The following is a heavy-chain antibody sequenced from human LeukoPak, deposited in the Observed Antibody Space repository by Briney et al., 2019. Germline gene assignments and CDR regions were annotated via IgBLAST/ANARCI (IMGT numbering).Heavy chain of an antibody. CDR2: IYTSGST. V-gene: IGHV4-4*07. CDR3: ARGFDQALDWWFDP. D-gene: IGHD3/OR15-3a*01. CDR1: GGSISSYY. J-gene: IGHJ5*02. Sequence: SETLSLTCTVSGGSISSYYWSWIRQPAGKGLEWIGRIYTSGSTNYNPSLKSRVTMSVDTSKNQFSLKLSSVTAADTAVYYCARGFDQALDWWFDPWGQGTLVTVSS.